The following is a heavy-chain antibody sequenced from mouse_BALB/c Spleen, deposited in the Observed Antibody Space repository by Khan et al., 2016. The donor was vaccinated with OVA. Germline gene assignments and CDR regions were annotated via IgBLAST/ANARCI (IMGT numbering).Heavy chain of an antibody. CDR3: SRSPYGNFAY. J-gene: IGHJ3*01. CDR2: INSDGDYT. CDR1: GFTFSTYA. V-gene: IGHV5-9-3*01. Sequence: EVELVESGGALVTPGGSLKLSCAASGFTFSTYAMSWVRQTPEKRLEWVATINSDGDYTYYPDSVTGRFTISRDNAKNTLYLQMSSLRSEDTAMYYCSRSPYGNFAYWGQGTLVTVSA. D-gene: IGHD2-1*01.